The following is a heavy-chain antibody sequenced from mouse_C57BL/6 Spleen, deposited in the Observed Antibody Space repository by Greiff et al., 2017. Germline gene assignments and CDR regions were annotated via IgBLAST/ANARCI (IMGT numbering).Heavy chain of an antibody. Sequence: QVQLQQSGAELVKPGASVKISCKASGYAFSSYWMNWVKQRPGKGLEWIGQIYPGDGDTNYNGKFKGKATLTVDKSSSTAYMQLNSLTSEDSAVYFCARSLENYYFDYWGQGTTLTVSS. CDR1: GYAFSSYW. CDR3: ARSLENYYFDY. CDR2: IYPGDGDT. J-gene: IGHJ2*01. V-gene: IGHV1-80*01. D-gene: IGHD4-1*01.